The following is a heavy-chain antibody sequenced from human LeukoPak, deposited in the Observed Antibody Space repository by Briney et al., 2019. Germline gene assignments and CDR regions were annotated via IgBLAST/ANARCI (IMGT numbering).Heavy chain of an antibody. V-gene: IGHV4-39*01. CDR2: LHQYGST. J-gene: IGHJ4*02. D-gene: IGHD1-26*01. Sequence: LQRLWWLHQYGSTKYNPSLKSRVTISVDTSKNQFSLKLSSVTAADTAVYYCARQGELLSPIDSWGQGTLVTVSS. CDR3: ARQGELLSPIDS.